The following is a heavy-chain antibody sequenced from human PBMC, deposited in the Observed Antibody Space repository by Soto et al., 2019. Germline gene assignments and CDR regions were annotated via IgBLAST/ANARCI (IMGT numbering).Heavy chain of an antibody. J-gene: IGHJ6*02. V-gene: IGHV1-3*01. CDR1: GYTFTSYA. CDR3: ARQGMRELRDGMDA. D-gene: IGHD1-26*01. Sequence: ASVKVSCKASGYTFTSYAMHWVRQAPGQRLECMGWINAGNGNTKYSQKFQGRVTITRXTXXSXXXMXLXXLRXEXTAVYYCARQGMRELRDGMDAWGQGTTVTVSS. CDR2: INAGNGNT.